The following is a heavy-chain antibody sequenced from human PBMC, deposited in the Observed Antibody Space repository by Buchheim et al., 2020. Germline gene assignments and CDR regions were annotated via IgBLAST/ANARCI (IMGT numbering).Heavy chain of an antibody. CDR3: ARALRILNYYMDV. V-gene: IGHV4-34*01. Sequence: QVQLQQWGAGLLKPSETLSLTCAVYGGSFSGYYWSWIRQPPGKGLEWIGEINHSGSTNYNPSLKSRVTISVDTSKNQFSLQLSSVTAAYTAVYYCARALRILNYYMDVWGKGTT. CDR2: INHSGST. CDR1: GGSFSGYY. D-gene: IGHD2-15*01. J-gene: IGHJ6*03.